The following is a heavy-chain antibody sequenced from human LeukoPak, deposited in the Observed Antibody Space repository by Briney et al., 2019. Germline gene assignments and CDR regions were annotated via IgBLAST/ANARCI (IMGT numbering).Heavy chain of an antibody. V-gene: IGHV4-4*07. D-gene: IGHD3-9*01. CDR3: ARGSRYDILTGYWAPPDY. Sequence: PSETLSLTCTVSGGSISSYYWSWIRQPAGKGLEWVRRIYTSGSTNYNPSLKSRVTMSVDTSKNQFSLKLSSVTAADTAVYYCARGSRYDILTGYWAPPDYWGQGTLVTVSS. J-gene: IGHJ4*02. CDR1: GGSISSYY. CDR2: IYTSGST.